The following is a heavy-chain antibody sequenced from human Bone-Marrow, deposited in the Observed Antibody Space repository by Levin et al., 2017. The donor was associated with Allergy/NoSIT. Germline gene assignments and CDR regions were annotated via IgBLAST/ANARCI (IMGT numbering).Heavy chain of an antibody. Sequence: SETLSLTCAVYGGSFSGYYWSWIRQSPGKGLEWIGEIDHSGSTNYNPSLKSRVAMSVDTSKNQFSLKLTSVTAADTAVYYCAREGPTVVTADYWGQGTPVSVSS. V-gene: IGHV4-34*01. CDR3: AREGPTVVTADY. CDR2: IDHSGST. CDR1: GGSFSGYY. D-gene: IGHD4-23*01. J-gene: IGHJ4*02.